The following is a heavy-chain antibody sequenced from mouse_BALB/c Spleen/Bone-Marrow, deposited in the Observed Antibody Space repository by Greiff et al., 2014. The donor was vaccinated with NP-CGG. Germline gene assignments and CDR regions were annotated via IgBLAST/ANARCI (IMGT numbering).Heavy chain of an antibody. Sequence: VQLKESGPDLVKPSQSLSLTCTVTGYSITSSYSWHWIRQFPGNKLEWMGYIHYSGTTNYNPSLKSRISITRDTSKNQFFLQLNSVTSDDTATYYCARQNDGYLYYAMDYWGQGTSDTVSS. V-gene: IGHV3-1*02. CDR3: ARQNDGYLYYAMDY. CDR1: GYSITSSYS. J-gene: IGHJ4*01. D-gene: IGHD2-3*01. CDR2: IHYSGTT.